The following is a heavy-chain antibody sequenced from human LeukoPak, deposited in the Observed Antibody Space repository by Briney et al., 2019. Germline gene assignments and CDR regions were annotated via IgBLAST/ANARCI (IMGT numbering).Heavy chain of an antibody. D-gene: IGHD1-20*01. J-gene: IGHJ4*02. Sequence: GGSLRLSCAASGFTFSSCGMSWVRQAPGGGLEWVSAISGSGGSTYYADSVKGRFTISRDNSKNTLYLQKNSLRAEDTAVYYCAKGGRTHPLTFDYWGQGTLVTVSS. V-gene: IGHV3-23*01. CDR3: AKGGRTHPLTFDY. CDR2: ISGSGGST. CDR1: GFTFSSCG.